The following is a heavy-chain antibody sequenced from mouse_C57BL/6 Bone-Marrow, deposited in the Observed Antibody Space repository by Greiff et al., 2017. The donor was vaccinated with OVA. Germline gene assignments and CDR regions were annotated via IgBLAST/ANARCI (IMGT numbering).Heavy chain of an antibody. Sequence: QVQLQQPGAELVRPGTSVKLSCKASGYTFTSYWMHWVKQRPGQGLEWIGVIDPSDSYTNYNQKFKGKATLTVDTSSSTAYMQLSSLTSEDSAVYYCALYYYGSSPSYWYFDVWGTGTTVTVSS. CDR1: GYTFTSYW. CDR3: ALYYYGSSPSYWYFDV. CDR2: IDPSDSYT. J-gene: IGHJ1*03. D-gene: IGHD1-1*01. V-gene: IGHV1-59*01.